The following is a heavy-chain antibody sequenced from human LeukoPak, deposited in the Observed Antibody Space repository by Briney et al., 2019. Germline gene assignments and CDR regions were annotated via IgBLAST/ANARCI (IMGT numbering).Heavy chain of an antibody. CDR1: GFTFSSYG. CDR3: AKTYESSSSPVGGWFDP. V-gene: IGHV3-30*02. Sequence: GGSLRLSCAASGFTFSSYGMHWVRQAPGKGLEWVAFIRYDGSNKYYADSVKGRFTISRDNSKNTLYLQMNSLRAEDTAVYYCAKTYESSSSPVGGWFDPWGQGTLVTVSS. D-gene: IGHD6-6*01. J-gene: IGHJ5*02. CDR2: IRYDGSNK.